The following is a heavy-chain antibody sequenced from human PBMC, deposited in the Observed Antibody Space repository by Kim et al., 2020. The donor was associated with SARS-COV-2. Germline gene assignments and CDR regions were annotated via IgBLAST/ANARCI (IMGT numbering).Heavy chain of an antibody. Sequence: YQDSGKGRFTISRDDSKYTLYLQMNNLRAEDTALYYCARDRGGSGNYLDFWGQGTQVTLSS. CDR3: ARDRGGSGNYLDF. D-gene: IGHD3-10*01. J-gene: IGHJ4*02. V-gene: IGHV3-30*01.